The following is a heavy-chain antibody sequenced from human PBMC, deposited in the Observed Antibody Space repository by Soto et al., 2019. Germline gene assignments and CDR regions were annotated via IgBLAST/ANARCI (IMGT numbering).Heavy chain of an antibody. CDR2: IYYSGST. CDR3: ARPGDYGDYYSMDY. CDR1: GGSISSSSYY. Sequence: SETLSLTCTVSGGSISSSSYYWGWIRQPPGKGLEWIGSIYYSGSTYYNTSLKSRVTISVDTSKNQFSLKLSSVTAADTAVYYCARPGDYGDYYSMDYWGQGTLVTVSS. V-gene: IGHV4-39*01. J-gene: IGHJ4*02. D-gene: IGHD4-17*01.